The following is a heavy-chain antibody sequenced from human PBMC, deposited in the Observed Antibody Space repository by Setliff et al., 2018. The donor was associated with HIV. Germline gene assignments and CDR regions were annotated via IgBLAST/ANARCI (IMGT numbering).Heavy chain of an antibody. J-gene: IGHJ6*03. V-gene: IGHV4-34*01. Sequence: ASETLSLTCAVYGGSFSGYYWNWIRQPPGKGLEWVGEINLIGRTNYNPSLKSRVTISLDTSKNQFSLKLSSVTAADTAVYYCARGRHCMDGRCYPHYYYYYHYTDVWAKGTTVTVSS. CDR1: GGSFSGYY. D-gene: IGHD2-15*01. CDR3: ARGRHCMDGRCYPHYYYYYHYTDV. CDR2: INLIGRT.